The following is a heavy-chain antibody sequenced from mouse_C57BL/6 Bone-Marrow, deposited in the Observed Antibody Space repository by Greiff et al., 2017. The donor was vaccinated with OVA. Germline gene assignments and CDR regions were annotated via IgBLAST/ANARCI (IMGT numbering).Heavy chain of an antibody. Sequence: QVQLQQSGAELARPGASVKLSCKASGYPFTSYGISWVKQRTGQGLEWIGEIYPRSGNTYYNEKFKGKATLTADKSSSTAYMELRSLTSEDSAVYFCAFITTVVGAMDYWGQGTSVTVSS. V-gene: IGHV1-81*01. CDR2: IYPRSGNT. D-gene: IGHD1-1*01. CDR1: GYPFTSYG. CDR3: AFITTVVGAMDY. J-gene: IGHJ4*01.